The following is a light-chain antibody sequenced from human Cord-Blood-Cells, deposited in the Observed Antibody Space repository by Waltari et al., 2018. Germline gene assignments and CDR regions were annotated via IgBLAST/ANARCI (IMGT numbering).Light chain of an antibody. Sequence: QSALTQPASVSGSPGQSLTISCTGTRSDVGGYNYVPWYQQHPGKAPKLMIYEVSNRPSGVSNRFSGSKSGNTASLTISGLQAEDEADYYCSSYTSSSTRVFGTGTKVTVL. CDR1: RSDVGGYNY. CDR2: EVS. V-gene: IGLV2-14*01. CDR3: SSYTSSSTRV. J-gene: IGLJ1*01.